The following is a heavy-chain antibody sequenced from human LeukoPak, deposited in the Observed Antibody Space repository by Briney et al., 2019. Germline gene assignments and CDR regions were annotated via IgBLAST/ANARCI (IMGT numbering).Heavy chain of an antibody. J-gene: IGHJ4*02. CDR2: VYPGDSRT. Sequence: GESLKISCKGSGYSFTNDWIGWVRQMPGKGLEWMGIVYPGDSRTTYSPSFEGQVTISADKSVNIAYLQWSSLKASDTAVYYCARLRYFDITHYFDYWWQGTLVTVSS. D-gene: IGHD3-9*01. CDR3: ARLRYFDITHYFDY. CDR1: GYSFTNDW. V-gene: IGHV5-51*01.